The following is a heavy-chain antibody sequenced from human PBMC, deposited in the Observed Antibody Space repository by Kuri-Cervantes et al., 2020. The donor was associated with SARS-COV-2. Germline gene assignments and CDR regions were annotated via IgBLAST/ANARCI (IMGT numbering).Heavy chain of an antibody. CDR1: GFTFSSYS. CDR3: ASVPVNWYFDL. CDR2: ISGSGGST. D-gene: IGHD2/OR15-2a*01. V-gene: IGHV3-21*01. J-gene: IGHJ2*01. Sequence: GESLKISCAASGFTFSSYSMNWVRQAPGKGLEWVSAISGSGGSTYYADSVKGRFTISRDNAKNSLYLQMNSLRAEDTAVYYCASVPVNWYFDLWGRGTLVTVSS.